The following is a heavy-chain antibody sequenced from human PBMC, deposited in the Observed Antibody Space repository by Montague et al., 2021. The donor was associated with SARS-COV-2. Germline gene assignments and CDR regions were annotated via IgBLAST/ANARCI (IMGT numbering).Heavy chain of an antibody. V-gene: IGHV4-34*01. D-gene: IGHD3-22*01. CDR3: ARGRQHFNMIVVVMTGGEYYFVS. CDR1: GGSFSDYF. CDR2: INHRGTS. J-gene: IGHJ4*02. Sequence: SETLSLTCAVYGGSFSDYFWTWIRQPPGKGLEWIGEINHRGTSNYNPSLKSRVSISVDTSKNQFSLYLGSVTAADTAVYYCARGRQHFNMIVVVMTGGEYYFVSWGQGTRVTFSS.